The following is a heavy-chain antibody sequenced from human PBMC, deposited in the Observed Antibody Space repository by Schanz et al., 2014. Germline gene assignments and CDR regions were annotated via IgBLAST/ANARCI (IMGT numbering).Heavy chain of an antibody. CDR1: GYTFSDYG. D-gene: IGHD2-2*01. CDR2: ISAYNGNT. CDR3: ARGTMPGTFDI. V-gene: IGHV1-18*01. Sequence: QILLVQPGPEVKKPGASVKVSCKTSGYTFSDYGINWVRQAPGQGLEWMGWISAYNGNTNYAQKLQGRVTMTTDTSTSTAYMELSSLRYEDTALYYCARGTMPGTFDIWGQGTMVTVSS. J-gene: IGHJ3*02.